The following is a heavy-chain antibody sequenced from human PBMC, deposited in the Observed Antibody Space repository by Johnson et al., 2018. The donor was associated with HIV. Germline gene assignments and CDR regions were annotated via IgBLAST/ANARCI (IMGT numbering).Heavy chain of an antibody. D-gene: IGHD5-18*01. CDR1: GFTFSTYW. Sequence: QVQLVESGGGLVQPGGSLRLSCAASGFTFSTYWMSWVRQAPGKGLEWVAIISYDGGSKYYADSVKGRFTVSRDNSKNTLYLQINSLRPEDTAVYYCARLPGGYSRDDLDIWGQGTMVTVSS. V-gene: IGHV3-30*03. J-gene: IGHJ3*02. CDR3: ARLPGGYSRDDLDI. CDR2: ISYDGGSK.